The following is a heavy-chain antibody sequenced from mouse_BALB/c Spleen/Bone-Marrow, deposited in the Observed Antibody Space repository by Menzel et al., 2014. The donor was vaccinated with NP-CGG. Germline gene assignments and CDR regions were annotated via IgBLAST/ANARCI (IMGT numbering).Heavy chain of an antibody. CDR2: ISDAGRYT. J-gene: IGHJ4*01. CDR1: GFTFSNYA. Sequence: EVKLVESGGGLVKPGGSLKLSCAASGFTFSNYAMSWVRQTPEKRLEWVATISDAGRYTYYPDSVKGRFTISRDNARNTLYLQMSNLRSEDTAFYYCVRSGGEYALDYWGQGTSVTVSS. V-gene: IGHV5-9-2*01. CDR3: VRSGGEYALDY.